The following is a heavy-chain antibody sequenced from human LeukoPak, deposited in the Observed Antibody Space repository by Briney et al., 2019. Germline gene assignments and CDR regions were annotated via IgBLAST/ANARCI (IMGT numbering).Heavy chain of an antibody. J-gene: IGHJ3*02. D-gene: IGHD2-15*01. CDR3: ATGGSAGLISAFDI. V-gene: IGHV4-34*01. CDR1: GGSFSGYY. CDR2: IKHSGST. Sequence: SETLSLTCAVYGGSFSGYYWSWIRQPPGKGLERIGEIKHSGSTNYNPSLKSRVTISVDTSKNQFSLKLSSVTAADTAVYYCATGGSAGLISAFDIWGQGTMVTVSS.